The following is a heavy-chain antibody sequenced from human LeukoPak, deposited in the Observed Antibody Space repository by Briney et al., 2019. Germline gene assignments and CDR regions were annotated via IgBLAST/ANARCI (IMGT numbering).Heavy chain of an antibody. CDR2: ISGSGGST. CDR3: AKDSSSYSSGWYTEYYFDY. J-gene: IGHJ4*02. Sequence: GGSLRLSCAASGFTFSSYAMSWVRQAPGKGLEWVSAISGSGGSTYYADSVKGRFTISRDNSKNTLYLQMNSLGAEDTAVYYCAKDSSSYSSGWYTEYYFDYWGQGTLVTVSS. V-gene: IGHV3-23*01. CDR1: GFTFSSYA. D-gene: IGHD6-19*01.